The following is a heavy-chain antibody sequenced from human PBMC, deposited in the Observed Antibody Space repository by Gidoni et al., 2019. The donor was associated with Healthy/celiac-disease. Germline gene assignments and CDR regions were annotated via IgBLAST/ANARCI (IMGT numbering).Heavy chain of an antibody. V-gene: IGHV4-4*07. CDR3: ARAGYYYDSSAFNI. J-gene: IGHJ3*02. CDR2: IYTSGST. D-gene: IGHD3-22*01. Sequence: QVQLQESGPGLVKPSETLSLTCTVSGGSISSYYWSWIRQPAGKGLEWIGRIYTSGSTNYNPSLKSRVTMSVDTSKNQFSLKLSAVTAADTAVYYCARAGYYYDSSAFNIWGQGTMVTVSS. CDR1: GGSISSYY.